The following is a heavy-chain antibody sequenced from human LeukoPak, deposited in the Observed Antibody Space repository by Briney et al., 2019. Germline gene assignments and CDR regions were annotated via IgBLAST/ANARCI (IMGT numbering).Heavy chain of an antibody. J-gene: IGHJ4*02. CDR2: ISYDGSNK. D-gene: IGHD2-21*02. Sequence: PGGSLRLSCAASGFTFSSYAMHWVRQAPGKGLEWVAVISYDGSNKYYAGSVKGRFTISRDNSKNTLYLQMNSLRAEDTAVYYCASESDSFDYWGQGTLVTVSS. V-gene: IGHV3-30*04. CDR1: GFTFSSYA. CDR3: ASESDSFDY.